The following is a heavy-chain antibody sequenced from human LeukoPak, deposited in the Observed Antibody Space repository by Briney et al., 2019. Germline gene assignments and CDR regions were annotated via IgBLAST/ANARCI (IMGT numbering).Heavy chain of an antibody. CDR1: GFTFSSYW. J-gene: IGHJ4*02. V-gene: IGHV3-7*01. CDR3: AREFGGFDC. Sequence: GGSLRLCCAASGFTFSSYWMSWVRQAPGKGLEWVANIKQDGSEKFYVDSVKGRLTISRDNAKNSLYLQMNSLRAEDTAVYYCAREFGGFDCWGQGTLVTVSS. D-gene: IGHD3-10*01. CDR2: IKQDGSEK.